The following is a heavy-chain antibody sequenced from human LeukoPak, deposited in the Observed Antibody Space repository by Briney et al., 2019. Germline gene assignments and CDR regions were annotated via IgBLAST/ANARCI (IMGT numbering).Heavy chain of an antibody. CDR3: ARVDPDSSSTLEVFDY. CDR2: IYYSGST. J-gene: IGHJ4*02. CDR1: GGSISSYY. V-gene: IGHV4-59*01. Sequence: SKTLSLTCTVSGGSISSYYWSWIRQPPGKGLEWIGYIYYSGSTNYNPSLKSRVTISVDTSKNQFSLKLSSVTAADTAVYYCARVDPDSSSTLEVFDYWGQGTLVTVSS. D-gene: IGHD6-6*01.